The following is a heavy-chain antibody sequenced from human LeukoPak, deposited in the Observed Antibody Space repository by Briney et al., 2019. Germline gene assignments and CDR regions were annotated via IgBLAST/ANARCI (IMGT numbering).Heavy chain of an antibody. J-gene: IGHJ4*02. V-gene: IGHV1-24*01. CDR1: GYTLTELS. CDR3: ATASGYQLLNYFDY. Sequence: ASVKASCKVSGYTLTELSMHWVRQAPGKGLEWMGGFDPEDGETIYAQKFQGRVTMTEDTSTDTAYMELSSLRSEDTAVYYCATASGYQLLNYFDYWGQGTLVTVSS. CDR2: FDPEDGET. D-gene: IGHD2-2*01.